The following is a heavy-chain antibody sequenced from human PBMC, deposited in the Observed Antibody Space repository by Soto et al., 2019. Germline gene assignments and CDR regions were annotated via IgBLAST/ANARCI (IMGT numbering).Heavy chain of an antibody. Sequence: PSETLSLTCTVSGGSISNYYWNWIRKSPGKGLEWIGYISYSGSTNYNPSLKSRVTISVDTSKNQFSLKLSSVTAADTAVYYCARSSKLYSYGTRGFDYWGQGTLVTVSS. CDR1: GGSISNYY. D-gene: IGHD5-18*01. CDR3: ARSSKLYSYGTRGFDY. V-gene: IGHV4-59*01. J-gene: IGHJ4*02. CDR2: ISYSGST.